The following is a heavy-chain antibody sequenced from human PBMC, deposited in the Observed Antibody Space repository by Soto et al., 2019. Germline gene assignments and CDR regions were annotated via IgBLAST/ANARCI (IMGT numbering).Heavy chain of an antibody. CDR2: IYYSGST. Sequence: SETLSLTCTVSGGSISSSSYYWGWIRQPPGKGLEWIGSIYYSGSTYYNPSLKSRVTISVDTSKNQFSLKLSSVTAADTAVYYCARLRKRDDLWRGLYWYFDLWGRGTLVTVSS. CDR1: GGSISSSSYY. J-gene: IGHJ2*01. D-gene: IGHD3-10*01. CDR3: ARLRKRDDLWRGLYWYFDL. V-gene: IGHV4-39*01.